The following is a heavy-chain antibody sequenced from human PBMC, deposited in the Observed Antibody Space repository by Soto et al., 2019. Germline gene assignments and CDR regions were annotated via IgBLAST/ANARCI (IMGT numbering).Heavy chain of an antibody. Sequence: QVQLVQSGAEVRKPGASVKVSCKASGYTFTAYFLHWVRQAPGQGLEWMGWINPNSGDTKSAQNFQARVTMTRDTSIGTVYMEVTRLRSDDTAFYDCARDATRSAARPFDYWGQGSLVTVAS. V-gene: IGHV1-2*02. D-gene: IGHD6-6*01. J-gene: IGHJ4*02. CDR1: GYTFTAYF. CDR3: ARDATRSAARPFDY. CDR2: INPNSGDT.